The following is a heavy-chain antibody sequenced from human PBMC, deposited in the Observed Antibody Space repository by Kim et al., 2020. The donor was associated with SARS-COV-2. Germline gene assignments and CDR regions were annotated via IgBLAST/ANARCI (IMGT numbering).Heavy chain of an antibody. CDR2: GKK. D-gene: IGHD1-1*01. J-gene: IGHJ3*02. Sequence: GKKYYADSVRGRFTISRDNSKNALYVQMNSLRAEDTALYYCARQRGYDFDMWGQGTMVTVSS. CDR3: ARQRGYDFDM. V-gene: IGHV3-23*01.